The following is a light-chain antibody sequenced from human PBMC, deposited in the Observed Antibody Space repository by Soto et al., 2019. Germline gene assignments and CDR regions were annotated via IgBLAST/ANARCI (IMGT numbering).Light chain of an antibody. CDR1: ESMSNC. CDR2: EAS. V-gene: IGKV1-5*01. J-gene: IGKJ1*01. Sequence: DIQMNQSPSTLSWSLPYTVTITCRASESMSNCLAWYQQRPGKAPDLLIFEASRLEGGVPSRFSGSGSGTEFTLTIYSLQPDDFATYCCQQDDSYSPTFGEGTKVDIK. CDR3: QQDDSYSPT.